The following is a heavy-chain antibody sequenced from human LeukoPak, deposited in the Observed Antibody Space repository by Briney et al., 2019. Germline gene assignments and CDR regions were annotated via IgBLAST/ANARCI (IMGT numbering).Heavy chain of an antibody. D-gene: IGHD5-18*01. CDR3: ASPGQLWFDY. V-gene: IGHV3-23*01. Sequence: GGSLRLSCAASGFTFSNYAMSWVRQAPGKGLEWVSAISGSASSTYHADSVKGRFTISRDNAKNTLYLRMNSLRAEDTAVYYCASPGQLWFDYWGQGTLVTVSS. J-gene: IGHJ4*02. CDR1: GFTFSNYA. CDR2: ISGSASST.